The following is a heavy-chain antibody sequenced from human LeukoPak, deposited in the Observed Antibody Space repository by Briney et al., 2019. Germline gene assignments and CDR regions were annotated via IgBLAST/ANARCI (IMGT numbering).Heavy chain of an antibody. V-gene: IGHV1-18*01. Sequence: ASVKVSCKPPRYTFTSYGISWVRQAPGQGLEWMGWISAYNGNTNYAQKLQGRVTMTTDTSTSTAYMELRSLRSDDTAVYYCARDRGYSSSSGYYYYGMDVWGQGTTVTVSS. CDR1: RYTFTSYG. CDR3: ARDRGYSSSSGYYYYGMDV. J-gene: IGHJ6*02. CDR2: ISAYNGNT. D-gene: IGHD6-6*01.